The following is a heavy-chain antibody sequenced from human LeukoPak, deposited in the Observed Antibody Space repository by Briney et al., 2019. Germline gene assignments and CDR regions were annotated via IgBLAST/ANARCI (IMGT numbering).Heavy chain of an antibody. J-gene: IGHJ6*03. Sequence: GGSLRLSCAASGFTFSSYSMNWVRQAPGKGLEWVSSISSSSSYIYYADSVKGRFTISRDNAKNSLYLQMNSLRAEDTAVYYWAREREWELPYYYYYMDVWGKGTTVTVSS. D-gene: IGHD1-26*01. CDR2: ISSSSSYI. V-gene: IGHV3-21*01. CDR1: GFTFSSYS. CDR3: AREREWELPYYYYYMDV.